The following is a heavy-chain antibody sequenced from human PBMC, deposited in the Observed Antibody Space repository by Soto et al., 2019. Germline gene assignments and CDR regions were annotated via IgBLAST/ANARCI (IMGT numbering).Heavy chain of an antibody. J-gene: IGHJ6*02. Sequence: QELLVESGGGVVQPGRSLRLSCAASGFIFSRYAMHWVRQSPGKGLEGVAVISYDGSKKYYADSVEGRYTISRDDSKNTLYLQMNSLRVEETAVYYCARAPQGMDVWGQGTTVIVSS. CDR2: ISYDGSKK. CDR1: GFIFSRYA. CDR3: ARAPQGMDV. V-gene: IGHV3-30-3*01.